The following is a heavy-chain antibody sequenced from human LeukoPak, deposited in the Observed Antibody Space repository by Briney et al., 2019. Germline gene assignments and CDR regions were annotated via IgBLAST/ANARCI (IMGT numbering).Heavy chain of an antibody. CDR1: GYTFTSYD. Sequence: ASVKVSCKASGYTFTSYDINWVRQATGQGLEWMGWMSPNSGNTGYAQKFQGTVAMTRNTSISTAYMELSSLRSEDTAVYYCARGGSSSSNFDYWGQGTLVTVSS. CDR3: ARGGSSSSNFDY. CDR2: MSPNSGNT. D-gene: IGHD6-6*01. V-gene: IGHV1-8*01. J-gene: IGHJ4*02.